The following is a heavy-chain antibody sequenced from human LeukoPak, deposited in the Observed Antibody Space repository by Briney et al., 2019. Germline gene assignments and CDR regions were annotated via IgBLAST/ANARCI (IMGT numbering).Heavy chain of an antibody. CDR1: GGSISSSSYY. D-gene: IGHD3-3*01. J-gene: IGHJ6*03. CDR2: IYYSGST. V-gene: IGHV4-39*01. Sequence: PSETLSLTCTVSGGSISSSSYYWGWIRQPPGKGLEWIGSIYYSGSTYYNQSLKSRVTISVDTSKNQFSLKLSSVTAADTAVYYCARQGYYDFWRGEKEGFYYYYYMDVWGKGTTVTVSS. CDR3: ARQGYYDFWRGEKEGFYYYYYMDV.